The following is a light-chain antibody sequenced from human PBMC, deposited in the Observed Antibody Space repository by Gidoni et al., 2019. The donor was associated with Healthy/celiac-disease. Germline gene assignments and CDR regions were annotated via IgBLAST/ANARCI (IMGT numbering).Light chain of an antibody. CDR3: CSYAGSSWV. V-gene: IGLV2-11*01. CDR2: DVS. J-gene: IGLJ3*02. Sequence: QSALTQPSAVSGSPGQSVTISCTGTSSDVGGYNYVSWYQQHPGNAPKLMIYDVSKRPSGVPDRFSGSKSGNTASLTISGLQAEDEADYYCCSYAGSSWVFGVGTKLTVL. CDR1: SSDVGGYNY.